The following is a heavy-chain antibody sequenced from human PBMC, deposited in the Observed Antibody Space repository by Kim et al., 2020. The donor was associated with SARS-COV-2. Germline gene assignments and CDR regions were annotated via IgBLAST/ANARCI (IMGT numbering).Heavy chain of an antibody. CDR3: ARDPGVGIGPAY. Sequence: NYAQKLQGRVTMTTDTSTSTAYMELRSLRSDDTAVYYCARDPGVGIGPAYWGQGTLVTVSS. V-gene: IGHV1-18*01. J-gene: IGHJ4*02. D-gene: IGHD7-27*01.